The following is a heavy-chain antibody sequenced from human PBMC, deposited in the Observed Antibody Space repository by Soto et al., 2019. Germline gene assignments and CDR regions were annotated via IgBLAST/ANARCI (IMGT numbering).Heavy chain of an antibody. CDR3: AKVPPNYDILTGYSSFDY. V-gene: IGHV3-23*01. Sequence: PGGSLRLSCAASGFTFSSYAMSWVRQAPGKGLEWVSAISGSGGSTYYADSVKGRFTISRDNSKNTLYLQMNSLRAEDTAVYYCAKVPPNYDILTGYSSFDYWGQGTLVTV. CDR2: ISGSGGST. CDR1: GFTFSSYA. D-gene: IGHD3-9*01. J-gene: IGHJ4*02.